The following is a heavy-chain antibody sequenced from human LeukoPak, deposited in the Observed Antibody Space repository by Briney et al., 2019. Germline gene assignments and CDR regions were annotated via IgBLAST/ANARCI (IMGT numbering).Heavy chain of an antibody. CDR3: ARRQSITKRGYFDY. J-gene: IGHJ4*02. V-gene: IGHV3-11*01. D-gene: IGHD3-10*01. CDR1: GFTFSDYY. Sequence: GGSLRLSCAASGFTFSDYYMSWIRQAPGKGLEWVSYISSSGSTIYYADSGKGRFTIPRHTAKTSLYLQMNSLRAEDTAVYYCARRQSITKRGYFDYWGQGTLVTVSS. CDR2: ISSSGSTI.